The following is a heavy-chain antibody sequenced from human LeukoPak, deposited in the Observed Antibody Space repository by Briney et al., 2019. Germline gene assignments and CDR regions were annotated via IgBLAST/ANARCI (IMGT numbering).Heavy chain of an antibody. CDR3: ARDREGLAYFDF. D-gene: IGHD3/OR15-3a*01. V-gene: IGHV1-2*02. Sequence: ASVKVSCTASGYSFTGKFIYWVRLAHGQGLEWMGWIDPNSGGTDYAQKFRGRVTMTRDTSTSTAYIDLSSLISDDTAVYYCARDREGLAYFDFWGQGTLVTVSS. CDR1: GYSFTGKF. J-gene: IGHJ4*02. CDR2: IDPNSGGT.